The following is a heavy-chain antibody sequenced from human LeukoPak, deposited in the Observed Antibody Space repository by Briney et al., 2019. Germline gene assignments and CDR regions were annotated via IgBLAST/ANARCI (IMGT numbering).Heavy chain of an antibody. CDR2: VFFTGNT. V-gene: IGHV4-59*08. D-gene: IGHD2-21*02. Sequence: SETLSLTCTVSGGSMSGAYWSWIRQPPGKGLEWLGYVFFTGNTNYNPSLGSRLTISVDTSRSQFSLKLNSVTAADTAVYYCARQFAYCGGDCYSLDYWGQGTLVTVSS. CDR1: GGSMSGAY. CDR3: ARQFAYCGGDCYSLDY. J-gene: IGHJ4*02.